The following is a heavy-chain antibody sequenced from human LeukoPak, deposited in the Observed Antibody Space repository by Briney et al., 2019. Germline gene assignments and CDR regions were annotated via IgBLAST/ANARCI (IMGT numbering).Heavy chain of an antibody. D-gene: IGHD2-15*01. CDR1: GFIFGSYA. CDR2: ISSSGSTI. V-gene: IGHV3-48*04. J-gene: IGHJ6*02. Sequence: GGSLRLSCAASGFIFGSYAMSWVRQAPGKGLEWVSYISSSGSTIYYADSVKGRFTISRDNAKNSLYLQMNSLRAEDTAVYYCARDFLGYCSGGSCYGPDYYGMDVWGQGTTVTVSS. CDR3: ARDFLGYCSGGSCYGPDYYGMDV.